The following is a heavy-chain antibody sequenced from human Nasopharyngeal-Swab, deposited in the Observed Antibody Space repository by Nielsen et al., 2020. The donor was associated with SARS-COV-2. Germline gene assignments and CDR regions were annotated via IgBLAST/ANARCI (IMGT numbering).Heavy chain of an antibody. CDR1: GYTFTSYA. J-gene: IGHJ4*02. CDR2: INAGNGNT. D-gene: IGHD3-10*01. V-gene: IGHV1-3*01. Sequence: ASVKVSCKASGYTFTSYAMHWVRQAPGQRLEWMGWINAGNGNTKYSQKFQGRVTITRDTSASTAYMELSSLRSEDTAVYYCARDPWTGSGSYPYFDYWGQGTLVTVSS. CDR3: ARDPWTGSGSYPYFDY.